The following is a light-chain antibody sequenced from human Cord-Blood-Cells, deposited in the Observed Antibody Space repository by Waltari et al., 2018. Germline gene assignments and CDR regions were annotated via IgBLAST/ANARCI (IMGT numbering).Light chain of an antibody. CDR3: SSYTSSSTLV. J-gene: IGLJ3*02. V-gene: IGLV2-14*03. CDR2: DVS. Sequence: QSALTHPASVSGSPGQSITISCTGTSSDVGGYNYVSWYQQHPGKAPKPMIYDVSNRPSGVSNRFSGSKSGNTASLTISGLQAEDEADYYCSSYTSSSTLVFGGGTKLTVL. CDR1: SSDVGGYNY.